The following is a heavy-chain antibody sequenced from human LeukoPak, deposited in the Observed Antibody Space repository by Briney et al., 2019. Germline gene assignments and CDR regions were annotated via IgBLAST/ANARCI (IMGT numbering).Heavy chain of an antibody. CDR3: ARDREMGTIRNGFDV. CDR1: GFTFSAYS. Sequence: GGSLRLSCAASGFTFSAYSMNWVRQAPEKGLEWVSSISTSSSYIYYADSVKGRFTVSRDNAKNSLFLQMNSLRAEDTALYYCARDREMGTIRNGFDVWGQGTIVSVSS. CDR2: ISTSSSYI. D-gene: IGHD5-24*01. J-gene: IGHJ3*01. V-gene: IGHV3-21*01.